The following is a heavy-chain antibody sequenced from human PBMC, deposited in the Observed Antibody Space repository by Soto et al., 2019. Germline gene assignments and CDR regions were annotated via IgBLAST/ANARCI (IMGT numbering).Heavy chain of an antibody. Sequence: EVQLVQSGAEVKKPGESLQISCKGSGYSFTSYWIGWVRQMPGKGLEWMGIIYPGDSDTRYSPSFQGQVTISADKSISTAYLQWSSLKASDTAMYYCARRLGETYYDFWSGYQGAFDIWGQGTMVTVSS. J-gene: IGHJ3*02. V-gene: IGHV5-51*03. D-gene: IGHD3-3*01. CDR1: GYSFTSYW. CDR3: ARRLGETYYDFWSGYQGAFDI. CDR2: IYPGDSDT.